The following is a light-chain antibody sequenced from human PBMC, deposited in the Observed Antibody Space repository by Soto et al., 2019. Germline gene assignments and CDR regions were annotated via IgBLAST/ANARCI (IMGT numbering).Light chain of an antibody. V-gene: IGKV3-15*01. CDR2: GAS. CDR1: QSISDT. CDR3: QQYDNWPWT. J-gene: IGKJ1*01. Sequence: DIVMTQSPATLSVSPGGRATPSCRASQSISDTLAWYQQKPGQAPRLLIYGASRRATGFPARFSGSGSGTDFTLTISSLQSEDFAVYYCQQYDNWPWTFGQGTKVEI.